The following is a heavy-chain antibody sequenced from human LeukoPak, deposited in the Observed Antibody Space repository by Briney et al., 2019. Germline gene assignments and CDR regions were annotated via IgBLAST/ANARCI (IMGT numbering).Heavy chain of an antibody. Sequence: PSETLSLTCAVSGYSISSGYYWALIRQPPGKGLEWIGSIYHSGSTYYNPSLKSRVTISVDTSKNQFPLKLSSVTAADTAVYYCARTYNWSHGRYYFEYWGQGTLVTVSS. D-gene: IGHD1-20*01. CDR3: ARTYNWSHGRYYFEY. CDR2: IYHSGST. CDR1: GYSISSGYY. J-gene: IGHJ4*02. V-gene: IGHV4-38-2*01.